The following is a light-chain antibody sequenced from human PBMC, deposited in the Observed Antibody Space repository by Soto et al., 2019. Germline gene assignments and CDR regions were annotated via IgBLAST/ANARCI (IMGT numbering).Light chain of an antibody. CDR3: QHYNSYSEA. J-gene: IGKJ1*01. CDR1: QSISSW. Sequence: IQMTQSPSTRSAPVGDTVPITCRASQSISSWLAWYQQKPGKAPKLLIYKASGLESGVPSRFSGSGSGTEFTLTISSLQPDDFATYYCQHYNSYSEAFGQGTKVDIK. CDR2: KAS. V-gene: IGKV1-5*03.